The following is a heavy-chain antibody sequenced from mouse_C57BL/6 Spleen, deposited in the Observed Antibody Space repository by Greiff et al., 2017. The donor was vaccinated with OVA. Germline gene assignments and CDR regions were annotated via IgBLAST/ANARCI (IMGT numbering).Heavy chain of an antibody. CDR1: GYTFTSYW. V-gene: IGHV1-52*01. CDR2: IDPSDSET. CDR3: ARSGGYDPYYAMDY. D-gene: IGHD2-2*01. Sequence: QVQLQQPGAELVRPGSSVKLSCKASGYTFTSYWMHWVKQRPIQGLEWIGNIDPSDSETHYNQKFKDKATLTVDKSSSTAYMQLSSLTSEDSAVYYCARSGGYDPYYAMDYWGQGTSVTVSS. J-gene: IGHJ4*01.